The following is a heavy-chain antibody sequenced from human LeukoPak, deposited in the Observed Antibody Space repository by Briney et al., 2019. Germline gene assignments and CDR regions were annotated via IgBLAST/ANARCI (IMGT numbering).Heavy chain of an antibody. D-gene: IGHD2-2*01. CDR3: ARGPEMVPAASFEY. J-gene: IGHJ4*02. CDR2: INQDGSEK. V-gene: IGHV3-7*01. CDR1: GFSFSSYR. Sequence: GGSLRLSCAASGFSFSSYRMSWVRQAPGKGLEWVANINQDGSEKYCLDSVRGRFTISRDNAKKSLFLQMNSLRAEDTAVYYCARGPEMVPAASFEYWGQGTLVTVSS.